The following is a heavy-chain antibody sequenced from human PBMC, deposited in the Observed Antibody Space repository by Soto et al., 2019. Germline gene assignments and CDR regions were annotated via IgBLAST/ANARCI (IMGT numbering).Heavy chain of an antibody. CDR1: GGTFSSYA. J-gene: IGHJ4*02. Sequence: SVKVSCKASGGTFSSYAISWVRQAPGQGLEWMGGIIPIFGTANYAQKFQGRVTITADESTSTAYMELSSLRSEDTAVYYCASVRGYSYGSHFDYWGQGTLVTVSS. CDR2: IIPIFGTA. D-gene: IGHD5-18*01. V-gene: IGHV1-69*13. CDR3: ASVRGYSYGSHFDY.